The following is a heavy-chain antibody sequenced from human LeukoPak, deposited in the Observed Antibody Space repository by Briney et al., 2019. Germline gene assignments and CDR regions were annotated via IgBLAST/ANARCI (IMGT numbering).Heavy chain of an antibody. Sequence: SETLSLTCAVYGGSFSGYYWSWIRQPPGKGLEWIGEINHSGCTNYNPSLKSRVAISVDTSKNQFSLKLSSVTAADTAVYYCARGYSYANWGQGTLVTVSS. CDR1: GGSFSGYY. V-gene: IGHV4-34*01. J-gene: IGHJ4*02. D-gene: IGHD5-18*01. CDR2: INHSGCT. CDR3: ARGYSYAN.